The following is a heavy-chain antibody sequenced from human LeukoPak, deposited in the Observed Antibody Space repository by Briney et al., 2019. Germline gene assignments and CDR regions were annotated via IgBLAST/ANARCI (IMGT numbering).Heavy chain of an antibody. CDR3: ARTSIAARRADFDY. D-gene: IGHD6-6*01. J-gene: IGHJ4*02. CDR1: GYTFTDYY. Sequence: ASVKVSCKTSGYTFTDYYIHWIRQAPGQGLEWMGRINSNSGGTSYAQKFRGRVTLTRDTPTRTAFMELNRLTSDDTAVYYCARTSIAARRADFDYWGQGTVVTVSS. V-gene: IGHV1-2*06. CDR2: INSNSGGT.